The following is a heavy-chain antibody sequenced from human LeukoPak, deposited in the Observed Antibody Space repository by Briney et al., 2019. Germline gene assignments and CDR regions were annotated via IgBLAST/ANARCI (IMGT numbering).Heavy chain of an antibody. Sequence: VSVKVSCKASGYTFTGYYMHWVRQAPGQGLEWMGWINPNSGGTNYAQKFQGRVTMTRDTSISTAYMELSRLRSDDTAVYYCARAGIAARNNWFDPWGQGTLVTVSS. CDR3: ARAGIAARNNWFDP. V-gene: IGHV1-2*02. CDR2: INPNSGGT. D-gene: IGHD6-6*01. J-gene: IGHJ5*02. CDR1: GYTFTGYY.